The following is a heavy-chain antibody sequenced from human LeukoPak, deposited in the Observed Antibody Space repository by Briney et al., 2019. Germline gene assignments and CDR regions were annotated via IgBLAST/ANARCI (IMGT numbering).Heavy chain of an antibody. V-gene: IGHV1-2*02. Sequence: ATVKISCKASGYTFTVSHMHWVRQAPGQGLEWMGWINPNSGGTNYAQKFQGRVTMTRDTSISTAYMELSRLRSDDTAVYYCARDSFHLIAVAAGFVDYWGQGTLVTVSS. D-gene: IGHD6-19*01. CDR2: INPNSGGT. CDR3: ARDSFHLIAVAAGFVDY. CDR1: GYTFTVSH. J-gene: IGHJ4*02.